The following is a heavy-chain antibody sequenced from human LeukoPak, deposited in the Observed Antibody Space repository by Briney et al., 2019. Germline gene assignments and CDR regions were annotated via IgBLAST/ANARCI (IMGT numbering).Heavy chain of an antibody. CDR2: ISYIGST. V-gene: IGHV4-59*11. D-gene: IGHD4-17*01. Sequence: SETLSLTCAVSDDPFSSHYWTWIRQPPGKGLEWIGYISYIGSTNYNPSLKSRVTISIDTSKNQFSLKLSSVTAADTAVYYCARDLVTVTKGFDIWGQGTMVSVSS. CDR1: DDPFSSHY. CDR3: ARDLVTVTKGFDI. J-gene: IGHJ3*02.